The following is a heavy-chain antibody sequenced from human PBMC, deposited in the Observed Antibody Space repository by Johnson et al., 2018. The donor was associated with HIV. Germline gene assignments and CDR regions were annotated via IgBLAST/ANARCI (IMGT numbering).Heavy chain of an antibody. CDR1: GFTFSSYA. Sequence: QVHLVESGGGVVQPGRSLRLSCAASGFTFSSYAMHWVRQAPGKGLEWVAVISYDGSNKYYADSVKGRFTISRDNSKNTLYLQMNSLKTEDTAVYYCTTDHYFLDALDIWGQGTMVTVSS. CDR3: TTDHYFLDALDI. CDR2: ISYDGSNK. D-gene: IGHD2/OR15-2a*01. V-gene: IGHV3-30*04. J-gene: IGHJ3*02.